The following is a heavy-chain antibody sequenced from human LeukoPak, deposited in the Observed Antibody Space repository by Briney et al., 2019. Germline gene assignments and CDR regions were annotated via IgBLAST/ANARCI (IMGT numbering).Heavy chain of an antibody. Sequence: PGGSLRLSCAASGFTFSSYIMNWVRQAPGKGLEWVSSISSSSSYIYYADSVKGRFTISRDNAKNSLYLQMNSLRAEDAAVYYCARDRDAAYDFWSGLARDNPEDDAFDIWGQGTMVTVSS. J-gene: IGHJ3*02. V-gene: IGHV3-21*01. CDR3: ARDRDAAYDFWSGLARDNPEDDAFDI. CDR1: GFTFSSYI. D-gene: IGHD3-3*01. CDR2: ISSSSSYI.